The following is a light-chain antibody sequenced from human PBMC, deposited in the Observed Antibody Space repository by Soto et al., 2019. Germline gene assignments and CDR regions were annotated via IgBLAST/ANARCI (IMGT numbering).Light chain of an antibody. Sequence: SALTQPASVSGSPGQTITISCTGTSSDIGGYNAVSWYQHHPGKAPKLIIYEVTHRPSGVSDRFSASKSGNTASLTISGLQAEDEADYYCNSFRLSHLYDFGTGTKVTV. CDR1: SSDIGGYNA. CDR3: NSFRLSHLYD. CDR2: EVT. J-gene: IGLJ1*01. V-gene: IGLV2-14*01.